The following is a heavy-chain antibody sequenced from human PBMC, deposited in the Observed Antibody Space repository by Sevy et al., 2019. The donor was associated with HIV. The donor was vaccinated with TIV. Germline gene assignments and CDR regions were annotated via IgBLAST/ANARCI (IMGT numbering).Heavy chain of an antibody. CDR3: TTGRSIFKY. Sequence: GGSLRLSCAASGFTFSNVWMSWVRQAPGKGLEWVGHIKSKTDGGKTDYAAPVKGRFAIPRDDSKNMLYLQMNSLKTDDTAVYYCTTGRSIFKYWGQRTLVTVSS. CDR1: GFTFSNVW. CDR2: IKSKTDGGKT. J-gene: IGHJ4*02. D-gene: IGHD2-21*01. V-gene: IGHV3-15*01.